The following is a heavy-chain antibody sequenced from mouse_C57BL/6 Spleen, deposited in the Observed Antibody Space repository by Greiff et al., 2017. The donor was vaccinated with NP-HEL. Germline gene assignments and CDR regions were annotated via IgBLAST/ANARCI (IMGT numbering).Heavy chain of an antibody. CDR3: ARSGSSYDYAMDY. D-gene: IGHD1-1*01. J-gene: IGHJ4*01. V-gene: IGHV1-55*01. Sequence: QVQLQQPGAELVKPGASVKMSCKASGYTFTSYWITWVKQRPGQGLEWIGDIYPGSGSTNYNEKFKSKATLTVDTYSSTAYIQLSSLTSEDSAVYYCARSGSSYDYAMDYWGQGTSVTVSS. CDR1: GYTFTSYW. CDR2: IYPGSGST.